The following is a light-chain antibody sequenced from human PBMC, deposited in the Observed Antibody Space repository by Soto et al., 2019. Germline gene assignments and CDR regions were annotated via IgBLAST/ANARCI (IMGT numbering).Light chain of an antibody. CDR3: SSFTSTSTNYV. CDR1: SSDIGVYNH. J-gene: IGLJ1*01. Sequence: QSALTQPASVYGSPGQSITISCTGTSSDIGVYNHVSWYQQHPGKAPKLMIYDVSNRPSGVSNRFSGSKSGNTASLTISGLQPEHEADYYCSSFTSTSTNYVFGTGTKVTVL. CDR2: DVS. V-gene: IGLV2-14*01.